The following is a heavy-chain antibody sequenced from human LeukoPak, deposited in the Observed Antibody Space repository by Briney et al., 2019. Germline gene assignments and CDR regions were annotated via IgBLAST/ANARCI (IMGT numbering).Heavy chain of an antibody. V-gene: IGHV3-73*01. J-gene: IGHJ5*02. D-gene: IGHD3-16*01. CDR2: IRSKANSYAT. CDR3: TFLLPPLGP. CDR1: GFTFSGSA. Sequence: GGSLRLSCAASGFTFSGSAMHWVRQASGKGLEWVGRIRSKANSYATAYAASVKGRFTISRDDSKNTAYLQMNSLKTEDTAVYYCTFLLPPLGPWGQGTLVAVSS.